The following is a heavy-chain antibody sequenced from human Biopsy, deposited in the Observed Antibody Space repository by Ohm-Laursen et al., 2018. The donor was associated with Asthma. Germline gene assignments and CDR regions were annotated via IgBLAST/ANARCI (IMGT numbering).Heavy chain of an antibody. CDR1: GFIFSNYG. CDR2: ISYDGNHK. J-gene: IGHJ4*02. V-gene: IGHV3-30*18. CDR3: TKRRGYSGHDNDY. D-gene: IGHD5-12*01. Sequence: SLRLSCSASGFIFSNYGMHWVRQAPGKGLEWVAVISYDGNHKFYEDSVKGRFTISRDNSKNTLYLQMNSLRTEDTAVYYCTKRRGYSGHDNDYWGQGTLVIVSS.